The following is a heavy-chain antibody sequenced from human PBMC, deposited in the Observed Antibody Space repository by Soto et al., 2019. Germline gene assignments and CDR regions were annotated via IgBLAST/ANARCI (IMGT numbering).Heavy chain of an antibody. V-gene: IGHV3-73*01. J-gene: IGHJ4*02. CDR3: TRHAYGDSPSFDY. CDR1: GFTFSGSD. Sequence: EVQLVESGGGLVQPGGSLKLSCAASGFTFSGSDMPWVRQGSGKGLEWVGHIRGRANNYATAYSASVRGRFTFSRDDSGNTAYLQMNSLKTEDTAVYYCTRHAYGDSPSFDYWGQGTLVTVSS. CDR2: IRGRANNYAT. D-gene: IGHD4-17*01.